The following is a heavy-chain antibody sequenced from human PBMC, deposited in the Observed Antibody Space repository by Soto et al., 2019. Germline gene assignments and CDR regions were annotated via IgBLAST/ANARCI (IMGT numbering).Heavy chain of an antibody. J-gene: IGHJ4*02. CDR2: IYYSGST. CDR3: TRTKTGYAFDY. Sequence: SETLSLTCTVSGGSITGYYWSWIRQPPGQGLEWIGYIYYSGSTNYNPTLRSRATISLDRSKTQFSLKLSSVTAADTAVYYCTRTKTGYAFDYWGQGTLVTVSS. V-gene: IGHV4-59*01. D-gene: IGHD5-12*01. CDR1: GGSITGYY.